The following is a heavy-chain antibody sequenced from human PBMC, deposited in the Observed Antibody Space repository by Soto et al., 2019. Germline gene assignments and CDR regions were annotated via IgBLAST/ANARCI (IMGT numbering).Heavy chain of an antibody. CDR3: ARLHGYCISSSCHGHYAMDV. D-gene: IGHD2-2*01. J-gene: IGHJ6*02. V-gene: IGHV4-39*01. Sequence: SETLSLTCTVSGGSNSSYYRSWIRQPPGKGLEWIGSIYYSGTTYYNPSLNSRVTVSVDTSKNQFSLKVTSVTAADTAVYYCARLHGYCISSSCHGHYAMDVWGQGTTVTVSS. CDR1: GGSNSSYY. CDR2: IYYSGTT.